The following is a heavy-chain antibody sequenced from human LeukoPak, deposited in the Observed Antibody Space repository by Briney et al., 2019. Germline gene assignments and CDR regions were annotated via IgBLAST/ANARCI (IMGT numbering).Heavy chain of an antibody. Sequence: PSETLSLTRTVSGRSVVSYYWSCISQPAGKGMGWIGRIYTSGSTKYNPSFECRVTMSVDTSKNQFSLKLSSVTAADTAVYYCARDRGYSYAFDYWGQGSLVTVSS. J-gene: IGHJ4*02. V-gene: IGHV4-4*07. CDR1: GRSVVSYY. CDR3: ARDRGYSYAFDY. D-gene: IGHD5-18*01. CDR2: IYTSGST.